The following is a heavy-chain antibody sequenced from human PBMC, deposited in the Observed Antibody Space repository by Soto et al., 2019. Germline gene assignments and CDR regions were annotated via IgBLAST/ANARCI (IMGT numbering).Heavy chain of an antibody. Sequence: QVQLVQSGAEVKKPGASVKVSCKASGYRFSNYDMNWVRQAPGQGLEWMGWVNPNRANTGDAQKFRGRLTLTTNTSITTAYMELSSLTSEATAVYYCAGSDGWDLNWFNSWGQGTLVTVSS. D-gene: IGHD6-19*01. J-gene: IGHJ5*01. CDR3: AGSDGWDLNWFNS. CDR2: VNPNRANT. V-gene: IGHV1-8*01. CDR1: GYRFSNYD.